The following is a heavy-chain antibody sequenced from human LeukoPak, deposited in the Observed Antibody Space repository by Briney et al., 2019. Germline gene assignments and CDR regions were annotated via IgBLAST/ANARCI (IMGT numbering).Heavy chain of an antibody. J-gene: IGHJ4*02. V-gene: IGHV3-74*01. Sequence: PGGSLRLSCEASGFSFSSYNMDWVRQTPGKGLVWVSRINSDGNSTNYADSVKGRFTISRDNAKNTLYLQMNSLRAEDTAVYYCATGSDYWGQGTLVTVSS. CDR2: INSDGNST. CDR1: GFSFSSYN. CDR3: ATGSDY.